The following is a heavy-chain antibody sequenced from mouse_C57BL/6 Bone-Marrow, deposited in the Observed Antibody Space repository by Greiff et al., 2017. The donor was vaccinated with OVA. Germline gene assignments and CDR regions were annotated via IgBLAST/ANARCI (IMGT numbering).Heavy chain of an antibody. CDR1: GFSLTSYG. D-gene: IGHD1-2*01. Sequence: VKLMESGPGLVQPSQSLSITCTVSGFSLTSYGVHWVRQSPGKGLEWLGVIWSGGSTDYNAAFISRLSISKDNSKSQVFFKMNSLQADDTAIYCCASITTASNFDVWGTGTTVTVSS. V-gene: IGHV2-2*01. J-gene: IGHJ1*03. CDR2: IWSGGST. CDR3: ASITTASNFDV.